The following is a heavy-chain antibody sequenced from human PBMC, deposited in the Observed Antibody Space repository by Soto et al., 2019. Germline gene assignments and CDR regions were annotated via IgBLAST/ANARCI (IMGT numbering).Heavy chain of an antibody. CDR3: ARARWGSYHPYYFDY. Sequence: NPSETLSLTCTVSGGSISSYYWSWIRQPPGKGLEWIGYIYYSGSTNYNPSLKSRVTISVDTSKNQFSLKLSSVAAADTAVYYCARARWGSYHPYYFDYWGQGTLVTVSS. CDR1: GGSISSYY. V-gene: IGHV4-59*01. CDR2: IYYSGST. D-gene: IGHD1-26*01. J-gene: IGHJ4*02.